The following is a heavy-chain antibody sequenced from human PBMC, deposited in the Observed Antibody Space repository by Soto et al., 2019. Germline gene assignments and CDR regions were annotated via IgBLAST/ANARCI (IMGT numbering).Heavy chain of an antibody. CDR2: INHSGST. D-gene: IGHD5-12*01. CDR1: GGSFSGYY. Sequence: SETLSLTCAVYGGSFSGYYWSWIRQPPGKGLEWIGEINHSGSTNYNPSLKSRVTISVDTSKNQFPLKLSSVTAADTAVYYCARGTDIVATILPGYFDYWGQGTLVTVSS. CDR3: ARGTDIVATILPGYFDY. V-gene: IGHV4-34*01. J-gene: IGHJ4*02.